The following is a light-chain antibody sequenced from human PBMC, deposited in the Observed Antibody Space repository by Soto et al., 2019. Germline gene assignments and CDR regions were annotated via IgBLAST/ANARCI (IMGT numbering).Light chain of an antibody. V-gene: IGLV1-40*01. CDR2: GNN. CDR1: SSNIGAGYD. CDR3: SSFKGTNSFV. Sequence: QSVLTQPPSVSCAPLQRVTISCTWSSSNIGAGYDVHWYQQLPGKAPKLLIYGNNNRPSGVPDRIFASKSGNTASLTVSGLQADDEANYYCSSFKGTNSFVFGTGTKVTVL. J-gene: IGLJ1*01.